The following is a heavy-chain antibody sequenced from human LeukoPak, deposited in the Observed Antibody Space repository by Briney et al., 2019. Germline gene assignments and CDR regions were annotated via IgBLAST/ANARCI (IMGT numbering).Heavy chain of an antibody. V-gene: IGHV4-39*07. J-gene: IGHJ1*01. CDR1: GGSISSSSYY. D-gene: IGHD3-16*02. Sequence: SETLSLTCTVSGGSISSSSYYWGWIRQPPGKGLEWIGSIYYSGSTYYNPSLKSRVTISVDTSKNQFSLKLSSVTAADTAVYYCATPRPGGSYRSYFQHWGQGTLVTVSS. CDR3: ATPRPGGSYRSYFQH. CDR2: IYYSGST.